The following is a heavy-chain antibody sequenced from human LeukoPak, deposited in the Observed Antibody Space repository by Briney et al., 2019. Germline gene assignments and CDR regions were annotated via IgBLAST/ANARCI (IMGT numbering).Heavy chain of an antibody. CDR2: IWYDGGNK. CDR1: GFTFSNHG. D-gene: IGHD2-15*01. CDR3: ARGGGGHLSN. V-gene: IGHV3-33*01. Sequence: GGSLRLSCAASGFTFSNHGMPWVRQAPGKGLEWVAVIWYDGGNKQFGDSMEDRITMSRDNSKNTMYLQMTSLSGEDTAVYYCARGGGGHLSNWGQGTLVTVSS. J-gene: IGHJ4*02.